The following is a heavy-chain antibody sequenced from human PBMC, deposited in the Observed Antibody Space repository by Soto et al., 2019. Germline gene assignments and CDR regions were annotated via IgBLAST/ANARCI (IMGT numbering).Heavy chain of an antibody. J-gene: IGHJ4*02. D-gene: IGHD2-15*01. V-gene: IGHV3-7*03. CDR2: IKQDGSEK. CDR1: GFTFTTHW. Sequence: GGSLRLSCAASGFTFTTHWMTWVRQAPGKGLEWVANIKQDGSEKFYVGSVRGRFTISRDNAKNSMYLQMNSLRAEDTAVYYCARRSSGRLTTAWAPLDWWGQGTLVTVSS. CDR3: ARRSSGRLTTAWAPLDW.